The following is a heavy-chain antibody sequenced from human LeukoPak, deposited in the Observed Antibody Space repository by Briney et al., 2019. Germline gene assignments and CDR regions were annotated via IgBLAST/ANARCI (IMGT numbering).Heavy chain of an antibody. D-gene: IGHD3-10*01. CDR1: GYSISRGYY. CDR3: ARAGWIITSGIDY. V-gene: IGHV4-38-2*01. J-gene: IGHJ4*02. CDR2: TYHTGST. Sequence: SETLSLTCGVSGYSISRGYYWAWTRQPPGKGLEWIGTTYHTGSTYYAPSLGSRVTISVDTSKNEFSLNLNSVTAADTAVYYCARAGWIITSGIDYWGQGALVTVSS.